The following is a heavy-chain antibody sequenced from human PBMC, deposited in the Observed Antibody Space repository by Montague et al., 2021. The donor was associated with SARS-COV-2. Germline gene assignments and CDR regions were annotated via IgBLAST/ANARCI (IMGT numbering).Heavy chain of an antibody. V-gene: IGHV2-70*01. CDR2: IDWDDDK. CDR3: ARSYGTTVVTRAFDY. Sequence: PALFPPPPPLPLPCPFSGFSLSTSGMCVSWIRQPPGKALEWLTLIDWDDDKYYSTSLKTRLTISKDTSKNQVVLTMTNMDPVDTATYYCARSYGTTVVTRAFDYWGQGTLVTVSS. D-gene: IGHD4-23*01. CDR1: GFSLSTSGMC. J-gene: IGHJ4*02.